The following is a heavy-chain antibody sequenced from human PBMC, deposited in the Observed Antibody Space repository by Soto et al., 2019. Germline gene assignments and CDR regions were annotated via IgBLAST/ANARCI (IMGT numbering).Heavy chain of an antibody. CDR1: GGACSGYY. D-gene: IGHD2-2*01. CDR3: ARISASVVVPAERGHWFDP. Sequence: SETLSLTFAVYGGACSGYYWSWIRQPPGKGLEWIGEINHSGSTNYNPSLKSRVTISVDTSKNQFSLKLSSVTAADTAVYYCARISASVVVPAERGHWFDPWGQGTLVTVSS. J-gene: IGHJ5*02. CDR2: INHSGST. V-gene: IGHV4-34*01.